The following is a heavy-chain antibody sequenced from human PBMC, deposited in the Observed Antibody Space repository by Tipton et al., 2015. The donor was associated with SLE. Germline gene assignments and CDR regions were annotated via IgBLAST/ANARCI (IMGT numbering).Heavy chain of an antibody. V-gene: IGHV4-31*03. D-gene: IGHD1-26*01. CDR3: AKDSGTYYFDF. J-gene: IGHJ4*02. CDR1: GVSISSGGHY. Sequence: TLSLTCTVSGVSISSGGHYWSWLRQLPGKGLEWIGYLYYSGSTEYNPSLKSRVTISIDTSKNQFSLKLSSVTAADTAVYYCAKDSGTYYFDFWGQGVLVNVSS. CDR2: LYYSGST.